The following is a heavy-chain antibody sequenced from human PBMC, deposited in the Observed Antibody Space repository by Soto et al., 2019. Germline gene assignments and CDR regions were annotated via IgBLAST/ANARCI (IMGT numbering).Heavy chain of an antibody. J-gene: IGHJ6*03. Sequence: QPGGSLRLSCAASGFTFSSYWMSWVRQAPGKGLEWVANINQDESEKYYVDSVKGRFTISRDNAKNSLYLQMNSLRAEDKAVYYCARALYYYYYMDVWGKGTTVTVSS. CDR3: ARALYYYYYMDV. CDR1: GFTFSSYW. V-gene: IGHV3-7*01. CDR2: INQDESEK.